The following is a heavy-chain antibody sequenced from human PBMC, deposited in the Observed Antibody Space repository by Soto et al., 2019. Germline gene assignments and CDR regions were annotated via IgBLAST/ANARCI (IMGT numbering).Heavy chain of an antibody. CDR3: AKYDSSGWFDH. CDR1: GYSIRNGDY. D-gene: IGHD3-22*01. CDR2: IYQSGST. J-gene: IGHJ5*02. V-gene: IGHV4-38-2*01. Sequence: SETLSLTSAVSGYSIRNGDYWGWIRQPPGKGLELSGYIYQSGSTYYNPSLKSRVTISLDTSKKQFSLGLSSVTAADTAVYSCAKYDSSGWFDHWGQGTLVTVSS.